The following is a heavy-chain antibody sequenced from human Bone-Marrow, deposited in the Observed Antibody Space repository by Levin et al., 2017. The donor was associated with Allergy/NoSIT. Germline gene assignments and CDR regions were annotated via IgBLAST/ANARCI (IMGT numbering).Heavy chain of an antibody. V-gene: IGHV3-48*01. Sequence: RSGGSLRLSCAASGFTFTRYSMIWVRQVPGKGLEWVSYISGGGGITNYADSVKGRFTISRDNAKNSLFLQLNSLRAEDTAVYYCARDGGIWDYHYYGMDVWGQGTTVTVSS. J-gene: IGHJ6*02. CDR3: ARDGGIWDYHYYGMDV. CDR1: GFTFTRYS. D-gene: IGHD2-15*01. CDR2: ISGGGGIT.